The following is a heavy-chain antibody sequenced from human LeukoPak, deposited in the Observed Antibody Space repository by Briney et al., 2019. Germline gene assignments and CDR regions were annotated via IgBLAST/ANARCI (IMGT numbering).Heavy chain of an antibody. V-gene: IGHV4-59*08. Sequence: SETLSLTCTVSGGSISGYYCSWVRQPPGKEMEWIGYAYSSGNTNYNPSLKSRVTLSVDTSKNQFSLKLVSVTAADTAVYYCARHPPSSAGAYDIWGQGTMVTVSS. CDR1: GGSISGYY. J-gene: IGHJ3*02. CDR3: ARHPPSSAGAYDI. CDR2: AYSSGNT. D-gene: IGHD3-10*01.